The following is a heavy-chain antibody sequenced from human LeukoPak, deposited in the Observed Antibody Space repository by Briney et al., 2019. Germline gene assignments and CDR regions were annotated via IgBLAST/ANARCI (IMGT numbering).Heavy chain of an antibody. CDR2: ISAYNGNT. Sequence: GASVKVSCKASGYTFNTYGINWVRQAPGQGLEWMGWISAYNGNTNYAQKVQGRVTMTTDTSTSTAYMELRSLRSEDTAVYYCATEYPAHGKGFDPWGQGTLVTVSS. CDR1: GYTFNTYG. CDR3: ATEYPAHGKGFDP. D-gene: IGHD5-24*01. V-gene: IGHV1-18*01. J-gene: IGHJ5*02.